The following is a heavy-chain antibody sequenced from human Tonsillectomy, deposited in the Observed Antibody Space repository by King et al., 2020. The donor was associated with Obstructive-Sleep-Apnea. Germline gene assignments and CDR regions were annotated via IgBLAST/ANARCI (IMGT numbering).Heavy chain of an antibody. Sequence: VQLVESGGGLVQPGGSLRLSCAASGFTFSSYDMHWVRQATGKGLEWVSAIGTAGDTYYPGSVKGRFTISRENAKKSLYLQMNSLRAGDTAVYYCARGGGSYHFDYWGQGTLVTVSS. CDR3: ARGGGSYHFDY. CDR2: IGTAGDT. CDR1: GFTFSSYD. V-gene: IGHV3-13*04. D-gene: IGHD1-26*01. J-gene: IGHJ4*02.